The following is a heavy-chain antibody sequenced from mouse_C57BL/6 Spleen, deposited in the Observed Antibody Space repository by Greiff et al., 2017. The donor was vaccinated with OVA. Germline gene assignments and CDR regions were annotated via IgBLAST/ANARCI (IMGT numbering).Heavy chain of an antibody. CDR3: TRGLRVFDY. D-gene: IGHD2-4*01. J-gene: IGHJ2*01. CDR1: GYTFTDYE. V-gene: IGHV1-15*01. Sequence: QVQLKQSGAELVRPGASVTLSCKASGYTFTDYEMHWVKQTPVHGLEWIGAIDPETGGTAYNQKFKGKAILTADKSSSTAYMELRSLTSEDSAVYYCTRGLRVFDYWGQGTTLTVSS. CDR2: IDPETGGT.